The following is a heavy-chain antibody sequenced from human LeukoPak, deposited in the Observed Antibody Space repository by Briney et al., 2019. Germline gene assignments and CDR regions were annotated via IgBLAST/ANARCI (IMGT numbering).Heavy chain of an antibody. Sequence: PSQTLSLTCTVSGGSITSGDYYWSWIRQPPGKGLEWIGYIYYSGSPYYNPSHKSRLSISVDTSKNHFSLKLTSGTAADTAVYYCARLLTGHFDPWGQGTLVTVSS. V-gene: IGHV4-30-4*01. CDR1: GGSITSGDYY. J-gene: IGHJ5*02. CDR3: ARLLTGHFDP. CDR2: IYYSGSP. D-gene: IGHD3-9*01.